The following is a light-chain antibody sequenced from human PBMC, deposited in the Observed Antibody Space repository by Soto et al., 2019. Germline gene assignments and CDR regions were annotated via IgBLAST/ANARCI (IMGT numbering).Light chain of an antibody. Sequence: EIVLTQSPGTLSLSPGERATLSCRASQSVSSNSLAWYQHKPGQAPRLLIYGASSRTTGITDRFSGSGSGTDFTLTIIRLEPEDFAVYYCQQYGSSPRTFGQGTKLEIK. V-gene: IGKV3-20*01. CDR2: GAS. J-gene: IGKJ2*01. CDR1: QSVSSNS. CDR3: QQYGSSPRT.